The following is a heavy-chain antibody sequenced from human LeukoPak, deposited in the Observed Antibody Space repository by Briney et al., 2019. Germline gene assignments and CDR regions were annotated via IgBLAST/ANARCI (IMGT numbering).Heavy chain of an antibody. Sequence: PGGALRLSCAASGFTLSSYSMNWVRQAPRKGLEWVSSIISSSSYIYYAHSVKGRFTISRDNAKNSLYLQMSSLRAEDTAVYYCARTIAAAAIGEAFDIWGQGTMVTVSS. J-gene: IGHJ3*02. CDR1: GFTLSSYS. CDR2: IISSSSYI. CDR3: ARTIAAAAIGEAFDI. D-gene: IGHD6-13*01. V-gene: IGHV3-21*01.